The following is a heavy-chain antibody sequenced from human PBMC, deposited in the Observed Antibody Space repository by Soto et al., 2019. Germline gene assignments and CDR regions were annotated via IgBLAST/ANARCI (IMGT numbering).Heavy chain of an antibody. Sequence: QVQLQESGPGLVRPSGTLSLTCAVSGGSVSSANWWSWIRQPPGKGLEWIGEMFHSGSPNYNPSLKSRVSMSVDESKNQFSLRLSSVTAADTAVYYSARSKSPYYYYYGMDVWGQGTAVTASS. J-gene: IGHJ6*02. V-gene: IGHV4-4*02. CDR3: ARSKSPYYYYYGMDV. CDR2: MFHSGSP. CDR1: GGSVSSANW.